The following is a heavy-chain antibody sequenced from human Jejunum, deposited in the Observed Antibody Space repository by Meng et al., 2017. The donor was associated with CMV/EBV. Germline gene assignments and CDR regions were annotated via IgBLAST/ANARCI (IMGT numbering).Heavy chain of an antibody. Sequence: LTVRTYGMNGVSQAPGKGMEWVTVISYDGSNKYYTDSVRGRFTISRDNSKNTLYLQMNSLRPEDTAVYYCARASGIAVAGTGRYFDSWGQGTLVTVSS. J-gene: IGHJ4*02. CDR2: ISYDGSNK. D-gene: IGHD6-19*01. CDR3: ARASGIAVAGTGRYFDS. CDR1: LTVRTYG. V-gene: IGHV3-30*03.